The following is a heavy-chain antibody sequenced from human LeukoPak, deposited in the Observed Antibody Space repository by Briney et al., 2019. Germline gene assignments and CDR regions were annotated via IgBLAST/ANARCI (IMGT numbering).Heavy chain of an antibody. CDR3: AKDLLWFGEYYHDY. Sequence: AGSLTLSSAAYGFTLSSYGMHWVRQPPGNGLEWVAFIRSDGSKTYYADSVKGRFTLSRDTSKNPLYLQMNRLSTEDPAVYYCAKDLLWFGEYYHDYWGQGTLVTVSS. V-gene: IGHV3-30*02. J-gene: IGHJ4*02. CDR1: GFTLSSYG. D-gene: IGHD3-10*01. CDR2: IRSDGSKT.